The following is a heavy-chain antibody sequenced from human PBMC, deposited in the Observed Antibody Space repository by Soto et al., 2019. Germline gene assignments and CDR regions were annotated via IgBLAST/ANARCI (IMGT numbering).Heavy chain of an antibody. J-gene: IGHJ5*02. V-gene: IGHV1-24*01. CDR1: VYSLTELP. Sequence: GASVKVSCKVSVYSLTELPMHWVRQAPGKGLEWMGGVDPEDGETIYAQKFQGRVTMTEDTSTDTAHMELSSLRSEDTAVYYCATLASSVVRGVYFRNWFDPWGQGTLVTVSS. CDR2: VDPEDGET. CDR3: ATLASSVVRGVYFRNWFDP. D-gene: IGHD3-10*01.